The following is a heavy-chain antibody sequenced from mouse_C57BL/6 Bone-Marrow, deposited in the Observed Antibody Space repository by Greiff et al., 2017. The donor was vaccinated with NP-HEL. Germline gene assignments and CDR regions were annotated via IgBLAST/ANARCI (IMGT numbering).Heavy chain of an antibody. Sequence: QVQLQQSGAELVKPGASVKLSCKASGYTFTEYTIHWVKQRSGQGLEWIGWFYPGSGSIKYNEKFKDKATLTADKSSSTVYMELSRLTSEDSAVYFCARHEEKVPYYDDYAMDYWGQGTSVTVSS. CDR3: ARHEEKVPYYDDYAMDY. D-gene: IGHD2-4*01. CDR2: FYPGSGSI. CDR1: GYTFTEYT. V-gene: IGHV1-62-2*01. J-gene: IGHJ4*01.